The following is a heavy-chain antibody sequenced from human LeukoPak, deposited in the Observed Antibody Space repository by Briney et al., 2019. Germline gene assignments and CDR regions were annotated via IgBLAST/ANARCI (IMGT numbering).Heavy chain of an antibody. V-gene: IGHV3-23*01. CDR2: ISGSGGST. J-gene: IGHJ4*02. CDR3: AKDYMIVVVITPYFDY. D-gene: IGHD3-22*01. Sequence: GGSLRLSCAASGFTFSSHAMSWVRQAPGKGLEWVSAISGSGGSTYYADSVKGRFTISRDNSKSTLYLQMNSLRAEDTAVYYCAKDYMIVVVITPYFDYWGQGTLVTVSS. CDR1: GFTFSSHA.